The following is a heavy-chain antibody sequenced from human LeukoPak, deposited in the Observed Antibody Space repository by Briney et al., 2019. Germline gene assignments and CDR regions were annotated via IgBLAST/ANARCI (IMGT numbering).Heavy chain of an antibody. V-gene: IGHV3-74*01. CDR2: INSDGSST. J-gene: IGHJ4*02. D-gene: IGHD4-23*01. Sequence: PGGSLRLSCEASGFTFSSYWMHWVRQAPGKGLVWVSRINSDGSSTSYADSVKGRFTISRDNAKNTLYLQMNSLRAEDTAVYYCAKVVVTEPIDYWGQGTLVTVSS. CDR3: AKVVVTEPIDY. CDR1: GFTFSSYW.